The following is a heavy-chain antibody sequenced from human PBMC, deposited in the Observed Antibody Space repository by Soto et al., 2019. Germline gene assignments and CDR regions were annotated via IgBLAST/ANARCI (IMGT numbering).Heavy chain of an antibody. CDR2: IYSGGST. CDR1: GFTVSSNY. CDR3: ARERGLGFGESN. J-gene: IGHJ4*02. Sequence: EVQLVESGGGLVQPGGSLRLSCAASGFTVSSNYMSWVRQAPGKGLEWVSVIYSGGSTYYADSVKGRFTISRHYSKNTLYLQMNSRRAEDTAVYYCARERGLGFGESNWGQGTLVTVSS. V-gene: IGHV3-53*04. D-gene: IGHD3-10*01.